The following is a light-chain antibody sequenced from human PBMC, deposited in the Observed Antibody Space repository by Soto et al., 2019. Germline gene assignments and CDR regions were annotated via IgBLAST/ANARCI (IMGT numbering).Light chain of an antibody. V-gene: IGKV3-20*01. J-gene: IGKJ1*01. CDR2: GTS. CDR3: QQYGSWT. Sequence: EIVLTQSPGTLSVSPGERATLSCRASQTISSNNLAWYQQKPGQAPSLLIYGTSRRATGIPDRFSGSGSGTAFTLTISRLEPGDSAIYYCQQYGSWTFGQGTKVEI. CDR1: QTISSNN.